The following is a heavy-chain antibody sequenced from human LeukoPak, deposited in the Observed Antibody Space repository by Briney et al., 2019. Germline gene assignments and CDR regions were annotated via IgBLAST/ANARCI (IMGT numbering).Heavy chain of an antibody. CDR2: INTNTGNP. J-gene: IGHJ5*02. Sequence: ASVKVSCKASGYTFTSYAMNWVRQAPGQGLEWMGWINTNTGNPTYAQGFTGRFVFSLDTSVSTAYLQISSLKAEDTAVYYCARQPDYGDYEPDNWFDPWGQGTLVTVSS. CDR3: ARQPDYGDYEPDNWFDP. D-gene: IGHD4-17*01. V-gene: IGHV7-4-1*02. CDR1: GYTFTSYA.